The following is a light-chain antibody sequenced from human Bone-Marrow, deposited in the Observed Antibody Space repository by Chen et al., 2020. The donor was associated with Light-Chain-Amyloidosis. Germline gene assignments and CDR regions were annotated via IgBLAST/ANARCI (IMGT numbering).Light chain of an antibody. CDR2: EVT. Sequence: QSALTQPPSASGSPGQSVTISCTGTSSDVGAYNYVYWYQLLPGKAPKRMIYEVTKRPSGVPGRFSGFKSGNTASLTVSGLQAEDEADYYCCSYAGADNHVFFGGGTKLTVL. J-gene: IGLJ2*01. CDR1: SSDVGAYNY. V-gene: IGLV2-8*01. CDR3: CSYAGADNHVF.